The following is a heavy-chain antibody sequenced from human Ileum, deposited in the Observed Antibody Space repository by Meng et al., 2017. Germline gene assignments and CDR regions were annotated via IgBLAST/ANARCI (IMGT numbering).Heavy chain of an antibody. CDR1: GGSVSSNIAA. V-gene: IGHV6-1*01. CDR2: TYYRSKWYS. Sequence: QAQLQQLGPGLVKPSQTLSLTCAVSGGSVSSNIAAWNWIRQSPLRGLEWLGRTYYRSKWYSEYAVSVKSRISITPDTSKNQFSLQMNSVTPEDTAVYYCASGSGSLDYWGPGTLVTVSS. D-gene: IGHD3-3*01. J-gene: IGHJ4*02. CDR3: ASGSGSLDY.